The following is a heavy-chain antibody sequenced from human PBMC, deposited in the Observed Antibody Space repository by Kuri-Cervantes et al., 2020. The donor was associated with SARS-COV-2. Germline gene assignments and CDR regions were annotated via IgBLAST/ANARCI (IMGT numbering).Heavy chain of an antibody. J-gene: IGHJ3*02. D-gene: IGHD3-10*01. Sequence: GESMRLSCVASGLTFSSYSMHWVRQAPGKGLEWVAVISYDGSNKYYADSVKGRFTISRDNSKNTLYLQMNSLRAEDTAVYYCARDLWYYGSGSSELTDAFDIWGQGTMVTVSS. V-gene: IGHV3-30*07. CDR2: ISYDGSNK. CDR3: ARDLWYYGSGSSELTDAFDI. CDR1: GLTFSSYS.